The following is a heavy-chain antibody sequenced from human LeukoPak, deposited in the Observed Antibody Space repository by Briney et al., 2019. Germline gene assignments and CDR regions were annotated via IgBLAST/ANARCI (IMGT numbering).Heavy chain of an antibody. CDR1: GGTFSSYA. D-gene: IGHD2-8*01. CDR3: ARGQVFHYYGMDV. V-gene: IGHV1-69*13. J-gene: IGHJ6*02. CDR2: IIPIFGTA. Sequence: AASVKVSCTASGGTFSSYAISWVRQAPGQGLEWMGGIIPIFGTANYAQKFQGRVTITADESTSTAYMELSSLRSEDTAVYYCARGQVFHYYGMDVWGQGTTVTVSS.